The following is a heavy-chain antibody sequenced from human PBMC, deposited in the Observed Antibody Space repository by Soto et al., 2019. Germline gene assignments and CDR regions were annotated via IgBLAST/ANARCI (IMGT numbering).Heavy chain of an antibody. CDR2: IYSSGST. J-gene: IGHJ4*02. CDR3: ARFSIGEYFDY. Sequence: SETLSLTCTVSGGSISSGDYYWSWIRQPPGKGLEWIGYIYSSGSTYYNPSLKSRVTISVDTSKNQFSLKLSSVTAADTAVYYCARFSIGEYFDYWGQGTLVTVSS. CDR1: GGSISSGDYY. V-gene: IGHV4-30-4*01. D-gene: IGHD3-10*01.